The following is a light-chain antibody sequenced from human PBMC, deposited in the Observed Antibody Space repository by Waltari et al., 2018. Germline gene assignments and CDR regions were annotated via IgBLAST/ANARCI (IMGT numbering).Light chain of an antibody. J-gene: IGKJ1*01. CDR2: WES. CDR1: KNILFSSNNKNY. V-gene: IGKV4-1*01. Sequence: DIVMTPSPDSLAVSLGERATINCKSSKNILFSSNNKNYLGWYKQKPGQAPKLLIYWESTRESGVPDRFSGSGSGTDFTLTISSLQAEDVAVYYCHQYYTTPWTFGQGTKVEIK. CDR3: HQYYTTPWT.